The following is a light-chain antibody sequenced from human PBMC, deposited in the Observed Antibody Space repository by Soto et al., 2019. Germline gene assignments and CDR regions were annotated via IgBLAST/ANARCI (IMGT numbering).Light chain of an antibody. CDR3: TQTRQPPHP. CDR1: QSLLHINGYNY. V-gene: IGKV2-28*01. Sequence: MVVTQSPLSLPVTPGEPSSISCRSSQSLLHINGYNYLDWYLQKPGQSPQLLIYLASNRAPGVPDRFSGSGSGTDFTLKISRVEAEDFGVYYCTQTRQPPHPFGGGTKADIK. CDR2: LAS. J-gene: IGKJ4*01.